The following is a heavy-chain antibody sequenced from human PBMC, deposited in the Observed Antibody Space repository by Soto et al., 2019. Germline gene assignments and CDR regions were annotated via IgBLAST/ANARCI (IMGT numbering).Heavy chain of an antibody. J-gene: IGHJ4*02. CDR2: ISDDGSIK. CDR1: GFSFTTYA. D-gene: IGHD5-18*01. Sequence: GGSLRLSCAASGFSFTTYAMHWVRQAPSKGLEWVAVISDDGSIKYYADSVKGRFTISRDNSKNTFYLQMNSLRGDDTALYYCARAIETAMDPCDYWGQGALVTVSS. CDR3: ARAIETAMDPCDY. V-gene: IGHV3-30-3*01.